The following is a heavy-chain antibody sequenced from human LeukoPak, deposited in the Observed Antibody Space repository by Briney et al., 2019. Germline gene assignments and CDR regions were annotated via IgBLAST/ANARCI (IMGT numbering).Heavy chain of an antibody. CDR3: ARGRGGYFPFDP. CDR2: MNPNSGNT. CDR1: GYTFTSDD. J-gene: IGHJ5*02. V-gene: IGHV1-8*01. Sequence: ASVKVSCKASGYTFTSDDINWVRQATGQGLEWMGWMNPNSGNTGYAQKFQGRVTMTRNTSISTAYMELSSLRSEDTAVYYCARGRGGYFPFDPWGQGTLVTVSS. D-gene: IGHD2-2*03.